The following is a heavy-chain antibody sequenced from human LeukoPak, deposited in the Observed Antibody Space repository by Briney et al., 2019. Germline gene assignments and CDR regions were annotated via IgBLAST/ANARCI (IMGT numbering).Heavy chain of an antibody. V-gene: IGHV3-7*03. CDR1: GFSFSSNW. D-gene: IGHD3-10*01. CDR2: IKQEGSEK. CDR3: AREKGIMVREMALDI. Sequence: GGSLRLSCGASGFSFSSNWMSWVRQAPGRGLEGVANIKQEGSEKHYVDSVRGRFTISRDNGTNSLYLKMNSLRAEDTAVYYCAREKGIMVREMALDIWGQGTMVTVSS. J-gene: IGHJ3*02.